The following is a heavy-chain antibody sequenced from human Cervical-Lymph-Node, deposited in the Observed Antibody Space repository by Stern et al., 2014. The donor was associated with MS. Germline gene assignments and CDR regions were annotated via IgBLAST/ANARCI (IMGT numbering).Heavy chain of an antibody. CDR2: IYYSGST. D-gene: IGHD4-23*01. V-gene: IGHV4-59*01. CDR3: ARDLATVGWFDP. J-gene: IGHJ5*02. Sequence: VQLVESGPGLVKPAETLSLTCTVSGGSIRRNYWSWILQPPGKGLEWIGDIYYSGSTNYNPSLKSRVTISIDTSKNQFSLNLTSVTAADTAVYYCARDLATVGWFDPWGQGTLVTVSS. CDR1: GGSIRRNY.